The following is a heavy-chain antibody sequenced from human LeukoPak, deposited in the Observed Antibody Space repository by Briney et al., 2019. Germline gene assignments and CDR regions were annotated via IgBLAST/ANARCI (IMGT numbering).Heavy chain of an antibody. J-gene: IGHJ5*02. CDR2: IIPIFGTA. D-gene: IGHD3-16*01. CDR3: ARSASNYVGGDWFDP. CDR1: GGTFSSYA. V-gene: IGHV1-69*06. Sequence: GASVKVSCKASGGTFSSYAISWVRQAPGQGLEWMGGIIPIFGTANYAQKFQGRVTITADKSTSTAYMELSSLRSEDTAVYYCARSASNYVGGDWFDPWGQGTLVTVSS.